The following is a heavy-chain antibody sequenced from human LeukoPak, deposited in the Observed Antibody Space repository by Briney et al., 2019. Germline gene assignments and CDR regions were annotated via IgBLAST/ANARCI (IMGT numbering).Heavy chain of an antibody. V-gene: IGHV5-51*01. CDR1: GYSFTNYW. CDR3: ARGPGSFHYPALDWFDP. Sequence: PGESLKISCKGSGYSFTNYWIGWVRQMPGKGLEWMGIIYPGDSDTRYSPSFQGQVTISADKSLRPAYLQWSSLKASDTAMYYCARGPGSFHYPALDWFDPWGQGTLVTVSS. J-gene: IGHJ5*02. D-gene: IGHD6-13*01. CDR2: IYPGDSDT.